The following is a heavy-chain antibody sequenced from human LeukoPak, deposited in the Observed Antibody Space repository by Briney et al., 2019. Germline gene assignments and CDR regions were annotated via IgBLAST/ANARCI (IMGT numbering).Heavy chain of an antibody. J-gene: IGHJ3*02. D-gene: IGHD6-13*01. CDR3: ARVKTRVFDI. V-gene: IGHV3-21*01. CDR1: GFTFSSYA. CDR2: ISSSSSYI. Sequence: GGSLRLSCAASGFTFSSYAMSWVRQAPGKGLEWVSSISSSSSYIYYADSVKGRFTISRDNAKNSLYLQMNSLRAEDTAVYYCARVKTRVFDIWGQGTMVTVSS.